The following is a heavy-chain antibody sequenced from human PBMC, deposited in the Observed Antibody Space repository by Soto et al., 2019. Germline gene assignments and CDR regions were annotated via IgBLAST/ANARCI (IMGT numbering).Heavy chain of an antibody. CDR1: GFTFSSYG. Sequence: QVQLVESGGGVVQPGRSLRLSCAASGFTFSSYGMHWVRQAPGKGLEWVAVISYDGSNKYYADSVKGRFTISRDNSKNTLYLQMNSLRAEDTGVYYCAKDQMVNSRYYFDYWGQGTLVTVSS. J-gene: IGHJ4*02. CDR3: AKDQMVNSRYYFDY. CDR2: ISYDGSNK. V-gene: IGHV3-30*18. D-gene: IGHD5-18*01.